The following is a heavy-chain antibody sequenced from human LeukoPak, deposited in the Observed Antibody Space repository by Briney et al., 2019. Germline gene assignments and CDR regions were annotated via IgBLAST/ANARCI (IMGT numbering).Heavy chain of an antibody. CDR2: ISYDGSNK. D-gene: IGHD2-2*01. J-gene: IGHJ6*04. V-gene: IGHV3-30*04. CDR3: ARTLGYCSSTSCYPYYYGMDV. Sequence: WGSLRLSCAASGFTFSSYAMHWVRQAPGKGLEWVAVISYDGSNKYYADSVKGRFTISRDNSKNTLYLQMNSLRAEDTAVYYCARTLGYCSSTSCYPYYYGMDVWGKGTTVTVSS. CDR1: GFTFSSYA.